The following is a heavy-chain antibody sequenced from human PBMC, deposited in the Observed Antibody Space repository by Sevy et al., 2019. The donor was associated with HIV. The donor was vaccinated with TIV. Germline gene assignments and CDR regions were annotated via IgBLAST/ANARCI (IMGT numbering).Heavy chain of an antibody. Sequence: SETLSLTCAVYGGSFSGYYWSWIRQPPGKGLEWIGEINHSGSTNYNPSLKSRVTISVDTSKNQFSLKLSSVPAADTAVYYCARGSRAGIVVVPAASLVSDYYYYGMDVWGQGTTVTVSS. J-gene: IGHJ6*02. CDR3: ARGSRAGIVVVPAASLVSDYYYYGMDV. V-gene: IGHV4-34*01. D-gene: IGHD2-2*01. CDR2: INHSGST. CDR1: GGSFSGYY.